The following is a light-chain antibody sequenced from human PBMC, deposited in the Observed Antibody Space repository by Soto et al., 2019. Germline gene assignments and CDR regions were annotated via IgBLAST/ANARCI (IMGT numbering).Light chain of an antibody. CDR2: QTS. Sequence: EIVLTQSPATLSSFPAHRVTLSCRASQYINTRLAWYQHRPGQAPRLLIYQTSIRAAGIPARFSASGSGTDSTLTISDVQPEDFALYYCHQRQSWPRTFGQGTKVDIK. V-gene: IGKV3-11*01. J-gene: IGKJ1*01. CDR3: HQRQSWPRT. CDR1: QYINTR.